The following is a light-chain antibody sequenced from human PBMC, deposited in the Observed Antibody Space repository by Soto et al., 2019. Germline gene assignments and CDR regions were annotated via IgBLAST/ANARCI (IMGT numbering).Light chain of an antibody. V-gene: IGKV3-15*01. J-gene: IGKJ5*01. CDR3: QQYSDWPIT. Sequence: TQYTATLCVSAGERATLCSTASQSINSNLAWYQQQPGQAPRLLIYGASTRATAVPDRFSGSGSGTDFTLTITSLQSDDFAVYFCQQYSDWPITIGQGTRLEIK. CDR1: QSINSN. CDR2: GAS.